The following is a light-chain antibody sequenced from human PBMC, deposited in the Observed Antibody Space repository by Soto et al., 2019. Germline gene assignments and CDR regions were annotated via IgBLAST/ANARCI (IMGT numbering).Light chain of an antibody. CDR1: SSDVGRFNF. CDR2: EVT. CDR3: SSYTGNRDFYV. J-gene: IGLJ1*01. V-gene: IGLV2-8*01. Sequence: QSVLTQPPSASEPPGQSVTISCTGTSSDVGRFNFVSWYQQHSGKAPRLLIYEVTKRPSGVPDRFSGSKSGNAASLTVSGLQAEDEADYFCSSYTGNRDFYVFGTGTKVTVL.